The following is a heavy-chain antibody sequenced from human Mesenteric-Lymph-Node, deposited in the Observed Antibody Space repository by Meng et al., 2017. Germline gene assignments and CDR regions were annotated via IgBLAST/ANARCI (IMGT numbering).Heavy chain of an antibody. CDR3: ATAKSHRYSGYDYSYYYDGLDV. V-gene: IGHV1-46*01. CDR1: GYTFTSYY. J-gene: IGHJ6*02. Sequence: ASVKVSCKASGYTFTSYYMHWVRQAPGQGLEWMGIINPSGGSTSYAQKFQGRVTMTEDTSTGTAYLELSSLRSEDTAVYYCATAKSHRYSGYDYSYYYDGLDVWGQGTTVTVSS. CDR2: INPSGGST. D-gene: IGHD5-12*01.